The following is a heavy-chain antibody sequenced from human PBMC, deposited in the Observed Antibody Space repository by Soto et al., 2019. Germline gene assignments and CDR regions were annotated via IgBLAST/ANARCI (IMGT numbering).Heavy chain of an antibody. D-gene: IGHD5-18*01. CDR2: IYYSGST. CDR3: ASVGYSYGYYIDY. V-gene: IGHV4-30-4*01. Sequence: QVQLQESGPGLVKPSQTLSLTCTVSGGSISGGDYYWSWIRQPPGKGLEWIGYIYYSGSTYYNPSLKSRVTLSVDTSKNQFSLKLSSVTAADTAVYYCASVGYSYGYYIDYWGQGTLVTVSS. J-gene: IGHJ4*02. CDR1: GGSISGGDYY.